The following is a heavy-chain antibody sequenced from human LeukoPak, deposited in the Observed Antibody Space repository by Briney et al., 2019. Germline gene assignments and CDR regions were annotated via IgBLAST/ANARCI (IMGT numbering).Heavy chain of an antibody. Sequence: PGGSLRLSCAASGFTFSSHGIHWVRQAPGKGLEWVAFIRSDAINKYYADSVKGRFTISRDNSKNTLYLQMNSLRAEDTAVYYCARVYGDYGPFDYWGQGTLVTVSS. V-gene: IGHV3-30*02. CDR1: GFTFSSHG. J-gene: IGHJ4*02. CDR3: ARVYGDYGPFDY. D-gene: IGHD4-17*01. CDR2: IRSDAINK.